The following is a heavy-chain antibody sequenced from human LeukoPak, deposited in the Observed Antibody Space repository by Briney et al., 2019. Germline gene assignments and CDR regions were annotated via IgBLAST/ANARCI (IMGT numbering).Heavy chain of an antibody. J-gene: IGHJ4*02. CDR2: IKQDGSEK. CDR1: GFTFSSYW. Sequence: PGGSLRLSCAASGFTFSSYWMSWVRQAPGKGLEGVANIKQDGSEKYYVDSVKGRFTISRDNAKNSLYLQMNSLRAEDTAVYYCARDRRTVTTFDYWGQGTLVTVPS. V-gene: IGHV3-7*01. CDR3: ARDRRTVTTFDY. D-gene: IGHD4-17*01.